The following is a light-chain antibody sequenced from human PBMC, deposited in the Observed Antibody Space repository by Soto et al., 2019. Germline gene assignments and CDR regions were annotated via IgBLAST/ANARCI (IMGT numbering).Light chain of an antibody. CDR3: QQYNKWPPVYT. V-gene: IGKV3D-15*01. CDR2: DAS. J-gene: IGKJ2*01. CDR1: QSVSSS. Sequence: EIVMTQSPDILSVSPGERATLSCRASQSVSSSLAWYQQKPGQAPRLLIYDASTRATGIPARFSGSGSGTEFTLTISSLPSEDFALYYCQQYNKWPPVYTFGQGTKLEIK.